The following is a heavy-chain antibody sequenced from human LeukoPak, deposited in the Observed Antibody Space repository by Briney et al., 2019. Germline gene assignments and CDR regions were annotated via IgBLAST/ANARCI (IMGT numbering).Heavy chain of an antibody. CDR3: ARGWDIVVVPAAIGDPFDY. J-gene: IGHJ4*02. Sequence: SETLSLTCAVYGGSFSGYYWSWIRQPPGKGLEWIAEINHSGSTNYNPSLKSRVTISVDTSKNQFSLKLSSVTAADTAVYYCARGWDIVVVPAAIGDPFDYWGQGTLVTVSS. CDR1: GGSFSGYY. D-gene: IGHD2-2*01. V-gene: IGHV4-34*01. CDR2: INHSGST.